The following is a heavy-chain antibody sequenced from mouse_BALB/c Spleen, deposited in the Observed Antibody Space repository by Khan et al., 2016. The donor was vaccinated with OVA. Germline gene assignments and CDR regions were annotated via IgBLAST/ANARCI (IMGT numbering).Heavy chain of an antibody. J-gene: IGHJ3*01. V-gene: IGHV1S137*01. Sequence: QVQLQQSGAELVRPGVSVKISCKGSGYTFTDFTMHWVKQSHAMSLEWIGVISTYYGHATYNQKFKDKATMTVDKSSSTAYMALASLTSEDSAIYYCARGGGGNRFAYWGQGTLVTVSA. CDR1: GYTFTDFT. CDR3: ARGGGGNRFAY. CDR2: ISTYYGHA.